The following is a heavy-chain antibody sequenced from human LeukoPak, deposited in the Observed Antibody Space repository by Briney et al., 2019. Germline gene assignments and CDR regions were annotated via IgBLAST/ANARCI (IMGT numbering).Heavy chain of an antibody. CDR1: GFTFSSYR. D-gene: IGHD5-18*01. CDR3: AREERGFSYGFLAYYYYMDV. CDR2: ISSSSSYI. Sequence: GGSLRLSCAASGFTFSSYRMNWVRQAPGRGLEWVSSISSSSSYIYYADSVKGRFTISRDNTKNSLYMQMNSLRAEDTAVYYCAREERGFSYGFLAYYYYMDVWGKGTTVTVSS. J-gene: IGHJ6*03. V-gene: IGHV3-21*06.